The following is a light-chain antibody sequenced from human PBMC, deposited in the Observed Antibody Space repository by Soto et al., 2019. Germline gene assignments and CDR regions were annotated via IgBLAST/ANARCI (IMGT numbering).Light chain of an antibody. Sequence: QSALTQPASVSGSPGQSITISCTGTSSDVGGYNYVSWYQQHPGKAPKLMIYDVSNRPSGVSDRFSGSKSGNTASLTISGLQAGDEADYYRSPYTSSSTHVVFGGGTKLTVL. J-gene: IGLJ2*01. CDR2: DVS. CDR1: SSDVGGYNY. CDR3: SPYTSSSTHVV. V-gene: IGLV2-14*01.